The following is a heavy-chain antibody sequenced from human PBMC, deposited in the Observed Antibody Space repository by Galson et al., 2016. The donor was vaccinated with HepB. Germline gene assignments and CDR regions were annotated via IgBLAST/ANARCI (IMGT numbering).Heavy chain of an antibody. D-gene: IGHD3-10*01. V-gene: IGHV4-61*01. J-gene: IGHJ4*02. Sequence: ETLSLTCSVSGGTVGSGNYYWTWIRQPPGKGLEWIWYVYKRGTTVYNPSLKSRVTISVDTSKNLVSLNLTSITTADTAVYFCAREGAMIRRVLTPLDYWGRGILVSVSS. CDR3: AREGAMIRRVLTPLDY. CDR2: VYKRGTT. CDR1: GGTVGSGNYY.